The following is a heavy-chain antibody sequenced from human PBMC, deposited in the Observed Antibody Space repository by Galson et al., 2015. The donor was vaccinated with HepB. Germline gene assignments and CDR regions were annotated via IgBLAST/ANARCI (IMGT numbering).Heavy chain of an antibody. J-gene: IGHJ4*02. CDR1: GGSISSGGYY. CDR2: IYYSGST. V-gene: IGHV4-31*03. D-gene: IGHD3-10*01. CDR3: ARARRITMVRGVTHPYYFDY. Sequence: LSLTCTVSGGSISSGGYYWSWIRQHPGKGLEWIGYIYYSGSTYYNPSLKSRVTISVDTSKNQFSLKLSSVTAADTAVYYCARARRITMVRGVTHPYYFDYWGQGTLVTVSS.